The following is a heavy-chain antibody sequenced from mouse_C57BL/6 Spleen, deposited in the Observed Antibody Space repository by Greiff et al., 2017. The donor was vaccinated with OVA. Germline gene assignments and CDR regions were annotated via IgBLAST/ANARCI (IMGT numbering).Heavy chain of an antibody. V-gene: IGHV5-6*01. J-gene: IGHJ1*03. CDR1: GFTFSSYG. Sequence: EVKLMESGGDLVKPGGSLKLSCAASGFTFSSYGMSWVRQTPDKRLEWVATISSGGSYTYYPDSVKGRFTISIDNAKNTLYLQMSSLESEDTAMYYCARHNCCSGYFDVWGTGTTVTVSS. D-gene: IGHD4-1*02. CDR2: ISSGGSYT. CDR3: ARHNCCSGYFDV.